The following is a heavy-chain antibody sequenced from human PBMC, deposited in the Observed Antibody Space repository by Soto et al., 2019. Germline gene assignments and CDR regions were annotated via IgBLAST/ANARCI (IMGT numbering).Heavy chain of an antibody. D-gene: IGHD6-13*01. J-gene: IGHJ5*02. V-gene: IGHV1-2*04. CDR1: GYTFTGYY. CDR2: INPNSGGT. Sequence: QVQLVQSGAEVKKPGASVKVSCKASGYTFTGYYMHWVRQAPGQGLEWMGWINPNSGGTNYEQKFQGWVTMTRDTSISTAYMELSRLRSDVTAVYYCARDRSARIAAAGTFFGFDPCGQGTLVTVSS. CDR3: ARDRSARIAAAGTFFGFDP.